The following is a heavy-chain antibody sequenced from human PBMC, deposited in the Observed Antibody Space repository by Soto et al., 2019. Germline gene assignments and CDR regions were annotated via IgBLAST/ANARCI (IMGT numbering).Heavy chain of an antibody. Sequence: PGGSLRLSCVASGFTLSSFAMSWIRQAPGKGLEWVSGISANSGRTDYADSVKGRFTISRDNSKNTLYLQMNSLRAEDTAVYYCSNQLGYCSGATCPFDYCGQGTLVTVSS. J-gene: IGHJ4*02. CDR3: SNQLGYCSGATCPFDY. V-gene: IGHV3-23*01. CDR2: ISANSGRT. D-gene: IGHD2-15*01. CDR1: GFTLSSFA.